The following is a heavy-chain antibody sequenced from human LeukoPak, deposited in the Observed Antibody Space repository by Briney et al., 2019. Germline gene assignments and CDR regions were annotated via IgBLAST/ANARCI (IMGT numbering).Heavy chain of an antibody. J-gene: IGHJ4*02. CDR2: ISGSGGST. CDR1: GFTFRNSY. V-gene: IGHV3-23*01. CDR3: AKALTTVTLYYFDY. D-gene: IGHD4-17*01. Sequence: GGSLRLSCAASGFTFRNSYMSWVRQAPGKGLEWVSAISGSGGSTYYADSVKGRFTISRDNSKNTLYLQMNSLRAEDTAVYYCAKALTTVTLYYFDYWGQGTLVTVSS.